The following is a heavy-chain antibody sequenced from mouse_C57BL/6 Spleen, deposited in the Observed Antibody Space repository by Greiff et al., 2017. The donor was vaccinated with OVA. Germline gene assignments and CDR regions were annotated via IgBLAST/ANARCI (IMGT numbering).Heavy chain of an antibody. J-gene: IGHJ4*01. V-gene: IGHV1-22*01. Sequence: EVQLQQSGPELVKPGASVKMSCKASGYTFTDYNMHWVKQSHGKSLEWIGYINPNNGGTSYNQKFKGKATLTVNKSSSTAYMELRSLTSEDSAVYYCARDWATVVPTDYAMDYWGQGTSVTVSS. CDR2: INPNNGGT. CDR3: ARDWATVVPTDYAMDY. D-gene: IGHD1-1*01. CDR1: GYTFTDYN.